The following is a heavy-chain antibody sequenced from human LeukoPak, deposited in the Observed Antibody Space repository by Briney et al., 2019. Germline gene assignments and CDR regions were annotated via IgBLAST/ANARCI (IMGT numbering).Heavy chain of an antibody. CDR2: ISGSGGST. CDR1: ALTFSTYA. CDR3: AKDLYYGSGSPNDY. V-gene: IGHV3-23*01. D-gene: IGHD3-10*01. Sequence: PGGSLRLSCAASALTFSTYAMSWVRQAPGKGLEWVSAISGSGGSTYYADSVKGRFTISRDNSKNTLYLQMNSLRAEDTAVYYCAKDLYYGSGSPNDYWGQGTLVTVSS. J-gene: IGHJ4*02.